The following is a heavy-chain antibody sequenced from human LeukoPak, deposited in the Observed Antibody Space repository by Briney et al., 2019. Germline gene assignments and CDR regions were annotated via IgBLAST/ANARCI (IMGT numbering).Heavy chain of an antibody. Sequence: ASVKVSCKASGYTFTSYGISWVRQAPGQGLEWMGWISAYNGNTNYAQKLQGRVTMTTDTSTSTAYMELSRLRSDDTAVYYCARDEIAAAGFHFDYWGQGTLVTLSS. V-gene: IGHV1-18*01. CDR3: ARDEIAAAGFHFDY. CDR1: GYTFTSYG. CDR2: ISAYNGNT. D-gene: IGHD6-13*01. J-gene: IGHJ4*02.